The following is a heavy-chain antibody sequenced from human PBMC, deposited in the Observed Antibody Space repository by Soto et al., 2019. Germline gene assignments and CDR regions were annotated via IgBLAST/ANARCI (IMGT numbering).Heavy chain of an antibody. J-gene: IGHJ4*02. CDR3: ARVPGRGLAAAGHFDY. V-gene: IGHV1-69*01. CDR1: GGTFSSYA. CDR2: IIPIFGTA. D-gene: IGHD6-13*01. Sequence: QVKLVQSGAEVKKPGSSVKVSCKASGGTFSSYAISWVRQAPGQGLEWMGGIIPIFGTANYAQKFQGRVTITADESTSTAYMELSSLRSEDTAVYYCARVPGRGLAAAGHFDYWGQGTLVTVSS.